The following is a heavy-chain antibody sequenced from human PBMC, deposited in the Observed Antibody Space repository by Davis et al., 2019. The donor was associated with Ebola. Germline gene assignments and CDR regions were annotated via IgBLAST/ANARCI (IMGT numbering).Heavy chain of an antibody. J-gene: IGHJ4*02. V-gene: IGHV1-3*01. D-gene: IGHD3-10*01. CDR2: ITSAYGNT. Sequence: AASVKVSCKTSGYNFTNYALHWVRQAPRQRLEWMGWITSAYGNTRYSQKFQGRLAITRDTSARTVYMELRSLGSEDTAVYYCARDRGIPVYFDYWGQGTLVTVSS. CDR1: GYNFTNYA. CDR3: ARDRGIPVYFDY.